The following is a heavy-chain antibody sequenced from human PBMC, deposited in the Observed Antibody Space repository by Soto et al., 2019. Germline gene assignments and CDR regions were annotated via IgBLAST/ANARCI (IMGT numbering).Heavy chain of an antibody. Sequence: SETLSLTCAVYGGSFSGYYWSWIRQPPGKGLEWIGEINHSGSTNYNPSLKSRVTISVDTSKNQFSLKLSSVTAADTAVYYCARARPYGSGSPYFDYWGQGTLVTVSS. D-gene: IGHD3-10*01. CDR1: GGSFSGYY. CDR2: INHSGST. V-gene: IGHV4-34*01. CDR3: ARARPYGSGSPYFDY. J-gene: IGHJ4*02.